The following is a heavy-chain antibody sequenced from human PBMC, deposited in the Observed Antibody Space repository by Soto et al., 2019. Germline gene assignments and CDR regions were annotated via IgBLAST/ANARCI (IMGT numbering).Heavy chain of an antibody. CDR2: IYYSGST. J-gene: IGHJ4*02. D-gene: IGHD4-17*01. V-gene: IGHV4-59*01. CDR1: GGSISSYY. Sequence: SETLSLTCTVSGGSISSYYWSWIRQPPGKGLEWIGYIYYSGSTNYNPSLKSRVTISVDTSKNQFSLKLSSVTAADTAVYYCARARYGDYWHVWAYWGQGTLVTVSS. CDR3: ARARYGDYWHVWAY.